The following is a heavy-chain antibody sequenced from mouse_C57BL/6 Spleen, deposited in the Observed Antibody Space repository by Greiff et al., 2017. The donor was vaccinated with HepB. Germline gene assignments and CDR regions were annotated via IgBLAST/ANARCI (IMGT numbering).Heavy chain of an antibody. CDR2: ISSGSSTI. J-gene: IGHJ3*01. CDR3: ARPRYSNYAFAY. Sequence: EVKLEESGGGLVKPGGSLKLSCAASGFTFSDYGMHWVRQAPEKGLEWVAYISSGSSTIYYADTVKGRFTISRDNAKNTLFLQMTSLRSEDTAMYYCARPRYSNYAFAYWGQGTLVTVSA. D-gene: IGHD2-5*01. V-gene: IGHV5-17*01. CDR1: GFTFSDYG.